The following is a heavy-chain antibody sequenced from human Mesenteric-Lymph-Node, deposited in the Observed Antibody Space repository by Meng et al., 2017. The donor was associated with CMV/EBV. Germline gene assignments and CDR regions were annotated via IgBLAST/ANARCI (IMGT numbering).Heavy chain of an antibody. Sequence: SETLSLTCSVSGYSISSGYYWGWIRQPPGKGLGWIGSIYHSGSTYYNPSLKSRVTISVDTSKNQFSLNLNSVTAADTAVYYCARAGNIVVLPAAIATFDPWGQGTLVTVSS. CDR1: GYSISSGYY. V-gene: IGHV4-38-2*02. CDR3: ARAGNIVVLPAAIATFDP. D-gene: IGHD2-2*01. CDR2: IYHSGST. J-gene: IGHJ5*02.